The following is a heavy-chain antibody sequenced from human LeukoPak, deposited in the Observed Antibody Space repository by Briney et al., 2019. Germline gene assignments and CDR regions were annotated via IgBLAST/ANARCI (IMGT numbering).Heavy chain of an antibody. CDR2: ISSSGSTI. CDR3: ARDPRRFDY. Sequence: PGGSLRLSCAASGFTFSSYSMNWVRQAPGKGLEWVSSISSSGSTIYYADSVKGRFTISRDNAKNSLYLQMNSLRAEDTAVYYCARDPRRFDYWGQGTLVTVSS. J-gene: IGHJ4*02. V-gene: IGHV3-48*04. CDR1: GFTFSSYS.